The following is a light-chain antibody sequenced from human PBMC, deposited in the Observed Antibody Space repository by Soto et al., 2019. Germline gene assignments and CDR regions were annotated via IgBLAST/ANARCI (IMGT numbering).Light chain of an antibody. J-gene: IGKJ4*01. V-gene: IGKV3D-20*01. CDR3: QQFDKLIT. Sequence: EIVLTQSPATLSLSPGERATLSCGASHTISNNFLAWYQQRPGLAPRLLIYDASNRAAGIPDRFSGSGSGTDFTLTISRLEPEDFAVYYCQQFDKLITFGGGTKVEI. CDR2: DAS. CDR1: HTISNNF.